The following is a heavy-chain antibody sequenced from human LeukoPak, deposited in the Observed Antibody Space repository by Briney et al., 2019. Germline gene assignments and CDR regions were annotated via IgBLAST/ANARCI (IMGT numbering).Heavy chain of an antibody. D-gene: IGHD2-2*01. Sequence: GGSLRLSCAASGFTFSDYYMSWIRQAPGKGLEWVSHISSSGSTIYYADSVKGRFTISRDNAKNSLYLQMNSLRAEDTAVYYCARAPCSSTSCPDYWGQGTLITVSS. CDR1: GFTFSDYY. CDR2: ISSSGSTI. J-gene: IGHJ4*02. CDR3: ARAPCSSTSCPDY. V-gene: IGHV3-11*01.